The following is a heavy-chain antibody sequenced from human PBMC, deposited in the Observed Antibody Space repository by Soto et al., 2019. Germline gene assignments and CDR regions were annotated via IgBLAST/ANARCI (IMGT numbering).Heavy chain of an antibody. Sequence: EVQLVESGGGLVQPGGSLRLSCAASGFTFSSYSMNWVRQAPGKGLEWVSYISSSSSTIYYADSVKGRFTISRDNAKNSLYLQMNRLRDEDTAVYYCESDFGDIVVVPAADSEGYQYYGMDVWGQGTTATVSS. V-gene: IGHV3-48*02. J-gene: IGHJ6*02. CDR2: ISSSSSTI. CDR3: ESDFGDIVVVPAADSEGYQYYGMDV. CDR1: GFTFSSYS. D-gene: IGHD2-2*01.